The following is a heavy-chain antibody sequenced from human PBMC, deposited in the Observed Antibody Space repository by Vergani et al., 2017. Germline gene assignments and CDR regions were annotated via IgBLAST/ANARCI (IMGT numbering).Heavy chain of an antibody. Sequence: QVQLQESGPGLVKPSETLSLTCTVSGGSVSSGSYYWSWIRQPAGKGLEWIGYIYYSGSTNYNPSLKSRVTTSVDTSKNQFSLKLSSVTAADTAVYYCARNADTTSWFDPWGQGTLVTVSS. CDR1: GGSVSSGSYY. D-gene: IGHD1-26*01. CDR3: ARNADTTSWFDP. V-gene: IGHV4-61*10. CDR2: IYYSGST. J-gene: IGHJ5*02.